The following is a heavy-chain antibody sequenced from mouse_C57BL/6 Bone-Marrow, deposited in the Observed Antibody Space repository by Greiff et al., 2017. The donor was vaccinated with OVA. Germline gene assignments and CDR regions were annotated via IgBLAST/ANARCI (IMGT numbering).Heavy chain of an antibody. CDR1: GYSITSCCL. CDR2: ISCDGSN. D-gene: IGHD1-1*01. CDR3: AAIAAVVDVDY. V-gene: IGHV3-6*01. Sequence: EVKLVESGPGLVKPSQSLSLTCSVTGYSITSCCLWYLIRQFPANKLGWMGYISCDGSNNYNPSLKNRISITADTSKNKFFLKWNTVPTEDTAAYYCAAIAAVVDVDYWGQGTTLTVSS. J-gene: IGHJ2*01.